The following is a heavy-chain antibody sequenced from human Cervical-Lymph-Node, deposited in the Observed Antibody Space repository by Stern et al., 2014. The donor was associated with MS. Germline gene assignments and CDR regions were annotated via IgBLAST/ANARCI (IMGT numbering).Heavy chain of an antibody. V-gene: IGHV3-13*01. CDR2: IGTAGDT. CDR1: GFTFSSYD. CDR3: ARARTIFGVVTAYYFDY. J-gene: IGHJ4*02. Sequence: EEQLVQSGGGLVQPGGSLRLSCAASGFTFSSYDMHWVRQATGKGLEWVSAIGTAGDTYYPGSVKGRFTISRENAKNSLYLQMNSLRAGDTAVYYCARARTIFGVVTAYYFDYWGQGTLVTVSS. D-gene: IGHD3-3*01.